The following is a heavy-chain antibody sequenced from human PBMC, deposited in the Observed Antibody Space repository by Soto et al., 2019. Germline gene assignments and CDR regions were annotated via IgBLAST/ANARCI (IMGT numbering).Heavy chain of an antibody. V-gene: IGHV3-74*01. CDR2: IDNAGTDS. CDR1: GFTLSGRS. J-gene: IGHJ6*04. Sequence: EVQLVESGGGLVQPGGSLRLSCAASGFTLSGRSMHWVRQAPGKGLVWVSGIDNAGTDSTYADSVKGRFTSSRDNAKNMRYLQMNSRSVEDTDVYYCARGLFGPNVWGKGTTVTVSS. D-gene: IGHD3-10*02. CDR3: ARGLFGPNV.